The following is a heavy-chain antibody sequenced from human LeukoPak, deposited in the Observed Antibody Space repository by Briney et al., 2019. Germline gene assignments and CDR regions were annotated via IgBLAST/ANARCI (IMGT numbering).Heavy chain of an antibody. CDR2: IIPIFGTA. V-gene: IGHV1-69*05. J-gene: IGHJ3*02. Sequence: SVKVSCKASGGTFISYAISWVRQAPGQGLEWMGRIIPIFGTANYAQKFQGRVTITTDESTSTAYMELSSLRSEDTAVYYCAREYGSGGDFWSGYYRSSFAFDIWGQGTMVTVSS. CDR1: GGTFISYA. CDR3: AREYGSGGDFWSGYYRSSFAFDI. D-gene: IGHD3-3*01.